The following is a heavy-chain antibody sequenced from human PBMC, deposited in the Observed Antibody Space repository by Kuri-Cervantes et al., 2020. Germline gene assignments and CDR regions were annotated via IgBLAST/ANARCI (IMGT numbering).Heavy chain of an antibody. CDR2: ISYDGSNK. D-gene: IGHD2-21*02. CDR1: GFTFSSYA. V-gene: IGHV3-30-3*01. Sequence: GESLKISCAASGFTFSSYAMHWVRQAPGTGLEWVAIISYDGSNKYYADSVKGRFTISRDNSKNTLYLQMNSLRAEDTAVYYCARDCGGDCSHFDYWGQGTLVTVSS. CDR3: ARDCGGDCSHFDY. J-gene: IGHJ4*02.